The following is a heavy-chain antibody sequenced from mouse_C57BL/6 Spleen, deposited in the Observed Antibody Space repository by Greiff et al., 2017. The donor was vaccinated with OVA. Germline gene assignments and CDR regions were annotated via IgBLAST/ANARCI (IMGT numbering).Heavy chain of an antibody. V-gene: IGHV1-53*01. CDR1: GYTFTSYW. CDR2: INPSNGGT. J-gene: IGHJ2*01. Sequence: QVQLQQPGPELVKPGASVKLSCKASGYTFTSYWMHWVKQRPGQGLEWIGNINPSNGGTNYNEKFKSKATLTVDKSSSTAYMQLSSLTSEDSAVYDCARRGPYYYGSSYFDDWGKGTTLTVSS. CDR3: ARRGPYYYGSSYFDD. D-gene: IGHD1-1*01.